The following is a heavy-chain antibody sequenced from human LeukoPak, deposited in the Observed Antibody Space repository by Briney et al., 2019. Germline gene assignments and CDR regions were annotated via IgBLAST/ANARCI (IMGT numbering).Heavy chain of an antibody. D-gene: IGHD2/OR15-2a*01. CDR2: IDRDGRVQ. J-gene: IGHJ6*03. Sequence: GGSLRLSCTASGFTTHYWLNWVRQSPGKGLEWVANIDRDGRVQHYVDSVEGRFTISRDSAKNPLALQMHSLRAEDTAVYYCTGGSDEVLSGEYYYYMDVWGTGTTVTVSS. CDR3: TGGSDEVLSGEYYYYMDV. V-gene: IGHV3-7*01. CDR1: GFTTHYW.